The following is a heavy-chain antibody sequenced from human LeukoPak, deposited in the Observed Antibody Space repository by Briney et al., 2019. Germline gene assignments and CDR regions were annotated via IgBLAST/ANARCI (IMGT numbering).Heavy chain of an antibody. CDR3: ARDAPQTDFWSGYYTAWFDP. V-gene: IGHV1-2*02. Sequence: GASVQVSCKASGYTFTGYYMHGVRQAPGQGLEGMGWINPNSGGTNYAQKFQGRVTMTRDTSISTAYMELSRLRSEDTAVYYCARDAPQTDFWSGYYTAWFDPWGQGTLVTVSS. J-gene: IGHJ5*02. D-gene: IGHD3-3*01. CDR2: INPNSGGT. CDR1: GYTFTGYY.